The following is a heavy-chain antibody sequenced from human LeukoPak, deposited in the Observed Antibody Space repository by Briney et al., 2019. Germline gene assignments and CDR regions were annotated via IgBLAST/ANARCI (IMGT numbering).Heavy chain of an antibody. V-gene: IGHV4-59*01. J-gene: IGHJ3*02. CDR3: ARDGCSGASCPLRANAFDI. D-gene: IGHD2-15*01. CDR2: IYYSGST. Sequence: PSETLSLTCTVSGGSISSYYWSWIRQPPGKGLEWSGYIYYSGSTNYNPSLKSRVTISVDTSKNQFSLKLSSVTAADTAVYYCARDGCSGASCPLRANAFDIWGPGTMVTVSS. CDR1: GGSISSYY.